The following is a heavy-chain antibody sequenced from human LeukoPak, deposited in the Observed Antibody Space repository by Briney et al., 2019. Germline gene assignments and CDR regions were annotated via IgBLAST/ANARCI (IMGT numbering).Heavy chain of an antibody. V-gene: IGHV1-46*01. Sequence: ASVKVSCKASGHTFTSYYMHWVRQAPGQGLEWMGIINPSGGSTSYAQKFQGRVTMTRDTSTSTVYMELSSLRSEDTAVYYCASSGAAAGQRDYWGQGTLVTVSS. CDR3: ASSGAAAGQRDY. CDR2: INPSGGST. CDR1: GHTFTSYY. D-gene: IGHD6-13*01. J-gene: IGHJ4*02.